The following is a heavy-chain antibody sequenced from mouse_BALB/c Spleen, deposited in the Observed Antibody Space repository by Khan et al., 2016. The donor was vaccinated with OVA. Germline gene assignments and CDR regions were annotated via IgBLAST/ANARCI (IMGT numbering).Heavy chain of an antibody. CDR1: DFNIKDTY. CDR2: IDPANGNT. CDR3: ARGAPGLAWFAY. J-gene: IGHJ3*01. D-gene: IGHD3-1*01. V-gene: IGHV14-3*02. Sequence: VQLQQSGAELVKPGASVKLSCTASDFNIKDTYIHWVKQRPELGLEWIGRIDPANGNTKYDPKFQGKATITADTSSNTAYLQLSSLTSEDSAVYFCARGAPGLAWFAYWGQGTLVTVSA.